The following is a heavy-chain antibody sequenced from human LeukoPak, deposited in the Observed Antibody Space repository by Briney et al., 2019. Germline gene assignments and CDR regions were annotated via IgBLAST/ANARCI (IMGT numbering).Heavy chain of an antibody. V-gene: IGHV3-33*01. CDR2: IWDDGSNK. Sequence: PGGSLRLSCAASGFTFSSYGMHWIRQAPGKGLEWVAVIWDDGSNKYYPDSVKGRFTISIDNSKNTLYLQVNSLRAEDTAVYYCARDANFGYDAFDIWGQGTMVTVSS. D-gene: IGHD3-10*01. CDR3: ARDANFGYDAFDI. J-gene: IGHJ3*02. CDR1: GFTFSSYG.